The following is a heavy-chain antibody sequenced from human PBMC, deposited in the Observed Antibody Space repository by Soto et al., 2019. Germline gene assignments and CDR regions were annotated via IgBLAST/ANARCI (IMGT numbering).Heavy chain of an antibody. Sequence: QVQVVQSGVEVRRPGSSGKVSCKAPGDTFTNCVISWVRQAPGQGLEWMGGIIPLFGQTDFAQRFQGRLTITAEESTTTAYMELSRLRSEDTATYYCAAELGFGKLSVVWGQGTTVIVSS. J-gene: IGHJ6*02. CDR3: AAELGFGKLSVV. CDR2: IIPLFGQT. CDR1: GDTFTNCV. V-gene: IGHV1-69*01. D-gene: IGHD3-10*01.